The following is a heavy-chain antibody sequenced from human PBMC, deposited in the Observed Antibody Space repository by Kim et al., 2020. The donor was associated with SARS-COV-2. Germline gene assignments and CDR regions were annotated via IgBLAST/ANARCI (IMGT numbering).Heavy chain of an antibody. Sequence: GGSLRLSCAASGFTFSSYSMNWVRQAPGKGLEWVSSISSSSYIYYADSVKGRFTISRDNAKNSLYLQMNSLRAEDTAVYYCAREAVVTHDAFDIWGQGTMVTVSS. J-gene: IGHJ3*02. D-gene: IGHD2-15*01. CDR2: ISSSSYI. V-gene: IGHV3-21*01. CDR3: AREAVVTHDAFDI. CDR1: GFTFSSYS.